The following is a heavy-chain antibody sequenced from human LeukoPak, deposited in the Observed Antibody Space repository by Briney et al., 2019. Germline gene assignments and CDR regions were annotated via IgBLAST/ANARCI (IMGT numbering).Heavy chain of an antibody. CDR2: IIPIFGTA. V-gene: IGHV1-69*13. D-gene: IGHD5-18*01. CDR3: AREAYSYGYYFDY. J-gene: IGHJ4*02. CDR1: GGTFSIYA. Sequence: SVTVSCKASGGTFSIYAISWVRQAPGQGLEWMGGIIPIFGTANYAQKFQGRVTITADESTSTAYMELSSLRSEDTAVYYCAREAYSYGYYFDYWGQGTLVTVSS.